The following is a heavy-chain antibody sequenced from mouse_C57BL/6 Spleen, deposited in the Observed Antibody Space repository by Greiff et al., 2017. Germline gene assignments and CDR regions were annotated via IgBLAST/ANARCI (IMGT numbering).Heavy chain of an antibody. J-gene: IGHJ4*01. D-gene: IGHD1-1*01. V-gene: IGHV5-15*01. CDR1: GFTFSDYG. CDR3: ARQDYGTAMDY. CDR2: ISNLAYSI. Sequence: EVKLVESGGGLVQPGGSLKLSCAASGFTFSDYGMAWVRQAPRKGPEWVAFISNLAYSIYYADTVTGRFTISRENAKNTLYLEMSSLRSEDTAMYYCARQDYGTAMDYWGQGTSVTVSS.